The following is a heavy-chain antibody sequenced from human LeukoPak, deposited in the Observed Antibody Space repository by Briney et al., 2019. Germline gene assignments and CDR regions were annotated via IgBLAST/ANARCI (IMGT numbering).Heavy chain of an antibody. CDR3: ARGDCSGDCYHPLYY. D-gene: IGHD2-21*02. Sequence: GGSLRLSCAASGFTFSTYAMHWVRQAPGQGLDWVAFIRHGGSIKYYADSVKGRFTISRDNSKNTLYLQMNSLRTEDTAVYYCARGDCSGDCYHPLYYWGQGSQVTVSS. CDR1: GFTFSTYA. V-gene: IGHV3-30*02. CDR2: IRHGGSIK. J-gene: IGHJ4*02.